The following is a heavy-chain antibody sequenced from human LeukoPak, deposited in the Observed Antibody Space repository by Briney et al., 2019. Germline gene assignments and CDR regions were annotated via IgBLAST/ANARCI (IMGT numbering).Heavy chain of an antibody. CDR3: AKDISTGTFGSDAVSSFDY. V-gene: IGHV3-43*02. J-gene: IGHJ4*02. CDR1: GFTFDDYA. CDR2: ISGDGGST. D-gene: IGHD1-1*01. Sequence: GGSLRLSCAASGFTFDDYAMHWVRQAPGKGLEWVSLISGDGGSTNYADSVKGRFTISRDNSKNSLYLQMNSLRTEDTALYYCAKDISTGTFGSDAVSSFDYWGQGTLVTVSS.